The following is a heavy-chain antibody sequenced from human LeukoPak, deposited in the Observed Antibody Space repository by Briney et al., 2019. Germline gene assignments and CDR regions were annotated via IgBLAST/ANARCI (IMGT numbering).Heavy chain of an antibody. J-gene: IGHJ6*02. V-gene: IGHV4-39*01. CDR2: IYYSGST. CDR1: GGSISSSSYY. D-gene: IGHD6-19*01. Sequence: SETLSLTCTVSGGSISSSSYYWGWIRQPPGKGLESIGSIYYSGSTYYNPSLKSRVTISVDTSKNQFSLKLSSVTAADTAVYYCARIAVAAYYYYYYGMDVWGQGTTVTVSS. CDR3: ARIAVAAYYYYYYGMDV.